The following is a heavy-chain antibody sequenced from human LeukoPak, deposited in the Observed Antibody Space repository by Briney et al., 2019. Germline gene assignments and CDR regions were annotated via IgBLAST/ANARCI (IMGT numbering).Heavy chain of an antibody. Sequence: SETLSLTCAVYGGSFSDYFWNWIRQTPGKGLEWIGEINHGGGTNYNPSLKSRATISVDTSKKQFSLNLTSVTAADTAVYYCARGEDGTGDYRPTYFDSWGQGTLVTVSS. V-gene: IGHV4-34*01. CDR2: INHGGGT. J-gene: IGHJ4*02. CDR3: ARGEDGTGDYRPTYFDS. D-gene: IGHD4-17*01. CDR1: GGSFSDYF.